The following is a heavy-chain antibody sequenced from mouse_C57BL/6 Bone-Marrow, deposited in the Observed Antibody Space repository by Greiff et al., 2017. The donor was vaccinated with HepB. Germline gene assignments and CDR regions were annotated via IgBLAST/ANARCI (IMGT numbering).Heavy chain of an antibody. CDR2: INYDGSST. V-gene: IGHV5-16*01. CDR1: GFTFSDYY. J-gene: IGHJ1*03. CDR3: ARECRYFDV. Sequence: EVMLVESEGGLVQPGSSMKLSCTASGFTFSDYYMAWVRQVPEKGLEWVANINYDGSSTYYLDSLKSRFIISRDNAKNILYLQMSSLKSEDTATYYCARECRYFDVWGTGTTVTVSS.